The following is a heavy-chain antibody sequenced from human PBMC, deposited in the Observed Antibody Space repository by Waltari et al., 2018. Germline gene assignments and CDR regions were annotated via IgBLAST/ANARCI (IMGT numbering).Heavy chain of an antibody. CDR1: GGSISRSSYY. V-gene: IGHV4-39*01. CDR2: SYYTGTT. D-gene: IGHD5-12*01. CDR3: ARHWKRNGYRFDP. Sequence: QLQLQESGPGLMKPSETLSLTCTFSGGSISRSSYYWGWIRQSPGKGLEWIASSYYTGTTYYNPTIESRVTISGDTSKNQCSLRLSSVTAADTAVYYCARHWKRNGYRFDPWGQGTLVTVSS. J-gene: IGHJ5*02.